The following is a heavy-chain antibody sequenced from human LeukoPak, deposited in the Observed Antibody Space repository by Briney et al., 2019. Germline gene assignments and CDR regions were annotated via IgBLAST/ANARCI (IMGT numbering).Heavy chain of an antibody. CDR3: AKGLYCSSTNCYFFDY. J-gene: IGHJ4*02. CDR1: GFTFDDYA. V-gene: IGHV3-23*01. CDR2: ISGSGGGT. D-gene: IGHD2-2*01. Sequence: GGSLRLSCAASGFTFDDYAMHWVRQAPGKGLEWVSTISGSGGGTYYADSVKGRFTISRDNSKNTLYLQMNSLRAEDTAVYYCAKGLYCSSTNCYFFDYWGQGTLVTVSS.